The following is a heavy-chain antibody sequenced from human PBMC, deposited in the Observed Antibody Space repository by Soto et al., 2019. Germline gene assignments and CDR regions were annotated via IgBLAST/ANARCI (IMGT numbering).Heavy chain of an antibody. CDR1: GSSISSAGYS. CDR3: ARADPTKLREYSYGYFDS. V-gene: IGHV4-30-2*01. Sequence: PSETLSLTCAVSGSSISSAGYSWSWIRQPPGKGLEWIGYIYHTGGTYYNPSLKSRVTISRDRSKNRFSLNLSSVTAADTAVYYCARADPTKLREYSYGYFDSWGQGTLVTV. D-gene: IGHD5-18*01. CDR2: IYHTGGT. J-gene: IGHJ4*02.